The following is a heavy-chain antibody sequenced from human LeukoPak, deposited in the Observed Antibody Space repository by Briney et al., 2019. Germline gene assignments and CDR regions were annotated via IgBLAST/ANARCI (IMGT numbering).Heavy chain of an antibody. D-gene: IGHD6-19*01. V-gene: IGHV3-30*04. Sequence: GGSLRLSCAASGFTFSSYAMHWVRQAPGKGLEWVAVISYDGSNKYYADSVKGRFTISRDNSKNTLYLQMNSLRAEDTAAYYCARDSRSGWGNWFDPWGQGTLVTVSS. J-gene: IGHJ5*02. CDR2: ISYDGSNK. CDR3: ARDSRSGWGNWFDP. CDR1: GFTFSSYA.